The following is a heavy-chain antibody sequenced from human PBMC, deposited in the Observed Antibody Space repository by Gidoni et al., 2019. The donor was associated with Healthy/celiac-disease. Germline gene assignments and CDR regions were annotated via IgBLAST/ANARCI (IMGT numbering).Heavy chain of an antibody. Sequence: QVQLVESGGGVVQPGRSLRLSCAASGFTFSSYGMHWVRQAPGKGLGWVAVIWYDGSNKYYADSVKGRFTISRDNSKNTLYLQMNSLRAEDTAVYYCAREATDGYNSDYYYMDVWGKGTTVTVSS. CDR3: AREATDGYNSDYYYMDV. J-gene: IGHJ6*03. D-gene: IGHD5-12*01. CDR2: IWYDGSNK. CDR1: GFTFSSYG. V-gene: IGHV3-33*01.